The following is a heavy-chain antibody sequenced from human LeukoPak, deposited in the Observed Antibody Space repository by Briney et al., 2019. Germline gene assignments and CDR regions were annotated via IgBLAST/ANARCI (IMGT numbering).Heavy chain of an antibody. D-gene: IGHD3-22*01. J-gene: IGHJ4*02. V-gene: IGHV3-21*01. CDR1: GFTFSSYS. Sequence: GGSLRLSCAASGFTFSSYSMNWVRQAPGKGLEWVSSISTSSSYIYYADSVKGRFTISRDNAKNSLYLQMNSLRAEDTAVYYCARGAPYTYDSSGYYETDYWGQGTLVIVPS. CDR2: ISTSSSYI. CDR3: ARGAPYTYDSSGYYETDY.